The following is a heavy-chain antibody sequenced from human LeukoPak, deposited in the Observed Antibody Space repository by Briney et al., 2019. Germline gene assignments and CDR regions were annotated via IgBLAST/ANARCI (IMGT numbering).Heavy chain of an antibody. V-gene: IGHV1-18*01. Sequence: ASVKVSCKASGYTFTSYGISWVRQAPGQGLEWMGWISAYNGNRNYAQKLQGRVTMTTDTSTSTAYMELRSLRSDDTAVYYCARNARRATDLDYWGQGTLVTVSS. D-gene: IGHD5-24*01. CDR1: GYTFTSYG. J-gene: IGHJ4*02. CDR3: ARNARRATDLDY. CDR2: ISAYNGNR.